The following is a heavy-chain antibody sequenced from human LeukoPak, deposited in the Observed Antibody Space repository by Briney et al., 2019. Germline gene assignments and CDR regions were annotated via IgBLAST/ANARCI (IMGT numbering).Heavy chain of an antibody. D-gene: IGHD3-10*01. CDR1: GGTFSSYA. J-gene: IGHJ5*02. Sequence: SVKVACKASGGTFSSYAISWVRQAPGQGLEWMGRIIPILGIANYAQKFQGRVTITADKSTSTAYMELSSLRSEDTAVYYCARESREIPWGQGTLVTVSS. CDR2: IIPILGIA. V-gene: IGHV1-69*04. CDR3: ARESREIP.